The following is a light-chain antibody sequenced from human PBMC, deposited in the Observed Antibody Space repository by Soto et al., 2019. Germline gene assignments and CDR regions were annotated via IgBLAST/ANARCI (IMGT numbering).Light chain of an antibody. J-gene: IGKJ3*01. CDR3: QHYGGSPGVT. Sequence: EVVLTQSPGTLSLSPGERATLSCRASQTVSSAYLAWYQQRPGQTPRLLIFGASNRATAIPDRFSGSGSGTDFTFTISSLEPEDIAVYYCQHYGGSPGVTFGPGTKVDIK. CDR1: QTVSSAY. CDR2: GAS. V-gene: IGKV3-20*01.